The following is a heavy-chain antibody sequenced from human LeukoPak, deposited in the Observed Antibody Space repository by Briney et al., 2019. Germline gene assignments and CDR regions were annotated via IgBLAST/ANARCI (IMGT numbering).Heavy chain of an antibody. CDR1: GFSFSSHA. CDR3: ARGGVYDYGVLDE. Sequence: GGSLRLSCVASGFSFSSHAMSWVRQAPGEGLQWVSTISDTGKTTFYTDSVRGRFSISRDDSKNTLFLQMGGLGADDTAVYYCARGGVYDYGVLDEWGQGTLVTVSS. CDR2: ISDTGKTT. J-gene: IGHJ4*02. D-gene: IGHD4/OR15-4a*01. V-gene: IGHV3-23*01.